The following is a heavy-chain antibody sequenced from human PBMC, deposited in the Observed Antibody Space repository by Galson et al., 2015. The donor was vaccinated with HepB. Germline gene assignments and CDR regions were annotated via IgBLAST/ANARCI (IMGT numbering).Heavy chain of an antibody. J-gene: IGHJ6*02. CDR1: EDSVSSNSAA. CDR2: TYYRSKWYN. D-gene: IGHD5-12*01. Sequence: CAISEDSVSSNSAAWNWIRQSPSRGLEWLGRTYYRSKWYNDYAVSVKSRITINPDTSKNQFSLQLNSVTLEDTAVYYCARFYSGYDSYYYYYYGMDVWGQGTTVTVSS. CDR3: ARFYSGYDSYYYYYYGMDV. V-gene: IGHV6-1*01.